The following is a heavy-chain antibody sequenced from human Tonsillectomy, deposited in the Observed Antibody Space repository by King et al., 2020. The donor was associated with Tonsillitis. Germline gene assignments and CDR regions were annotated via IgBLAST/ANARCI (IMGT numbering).Heavy chain of an antibody. CDR3: AKELRSSGAASDGYYYYGMDV. CDR2: ISYDGSNK. Sequence: VQLVESGGGVVQPGRSLRLSCAASGFTFSSYGMHWVRQAPGKGLEWVAVISYDGSNKYYADSVKGRFTISRDNSKNTLYLQMNSLRVEDTAVYYCAKELRSSGAASDGYYYYGMDVWGQGTTVTVSS. J-gene: IGHJ6*02. CDR1: GFTFSSYG. V-gene: IGHV3-30*18. D-gene: IGHD6-13*01.